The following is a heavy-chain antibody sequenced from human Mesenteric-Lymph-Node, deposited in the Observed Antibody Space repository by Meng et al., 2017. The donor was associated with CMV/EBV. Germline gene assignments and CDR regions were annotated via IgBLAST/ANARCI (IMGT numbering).Heavy chain of an antibody. J-gene: IGHJ4*02. CDR1: GFTFSTYG. V-gene: IGHV3-7*01. Sequence: GESLKISCAASGFTFSTYGMNWVRQAPGKGLEWVANIKQDGSEKYYVDSVKGRFTISRDNAKNSLYLQMNSLRAEDTAVYYCARARKNTIFGVVIRGYYFDYWGQGTLVTVSS. D-gene: IGHD3-3*01. CDR2: IKQDGSEK. CDR3: ARARKNTIFGVVIRGYYFDY.